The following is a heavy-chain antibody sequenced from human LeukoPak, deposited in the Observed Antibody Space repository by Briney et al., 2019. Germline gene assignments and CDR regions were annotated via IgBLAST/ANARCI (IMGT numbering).Heavy chain of an antibody. CDR2: IYTSGST. J-gene: IGHJ5*02. Sequence: SETLSLTCTVSGGSISSGSYYWSWIRQPAGKGLEWIGRIYTSGSTNYNPSLKSRVTISVDTSKNQFSLKLSSVTAADTAVYYCARDADIAVAAYAGFDPWGQGTLVTVSS. D-gene: IGHD6-19*01. CDR1: GGSISSGSYY. V-gene: IGHV4-61*02. CDR3: ARDADIAVAAYAGFDP.